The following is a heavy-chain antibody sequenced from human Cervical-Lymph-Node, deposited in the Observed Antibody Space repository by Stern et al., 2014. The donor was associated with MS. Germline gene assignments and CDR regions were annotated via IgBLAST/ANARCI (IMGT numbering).Heavy chain of an antibody. Sequence: EVQLVESGGGVVKPGESLRLSCDASGFTFSHYSINWVRQAPGKGLEWIASISNNSTHTYEADSVEGRFTISRDSAKDSVSLHMVSLRAEDTAVYYCARARVGDYARSPHLDSWGQGTLVTVSS. CDR1: GFTFSHYS. CDR3: ARARVGDYARSPHLDS. V-gene: IGHV3-21*01. D-gene: IGHD4-17*01. CDR2: ISNNSTHT. J-gene: IGHJ4*02.